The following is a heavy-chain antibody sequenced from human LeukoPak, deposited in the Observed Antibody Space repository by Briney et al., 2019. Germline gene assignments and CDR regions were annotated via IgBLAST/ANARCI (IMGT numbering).Heavy chain of an antibody. CDR3: ARRFYDFWSGEGWFDP. V-gene: IGHV5-51*01. Sequence: GESLKISCKGSGYSFTSYWIGWVRQMPGKGLEWMGIIYPGDSDTRYSPSFPGQVTISADKSISTAYLQWSSLKASDTAMYYCARRFYDFWSGEGWFDPWGQGTLVTVSS. CDR1: GYSFTSYW. CDR2: IYPGDSDT. D-gene: IGHD3-3*01. J-gene: IGHJ5*02.